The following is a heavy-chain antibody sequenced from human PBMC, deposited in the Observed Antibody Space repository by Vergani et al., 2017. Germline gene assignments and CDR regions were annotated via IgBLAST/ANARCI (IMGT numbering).Heavy chain of an antibody. Sequence: QLQLQESGPGLVKPSETLSLTCTVSGGSISSSSYYWGWIRQPPGKGLEWIGSIYYSGNTYYNPSLKSRVTISVDTSKNQFSLKLSSVTAADTAVYYCAREGARTEWGNENYYYYMDVWGKGTTVTVSS. J-gene: IGHJ6*03. CDR1: GGSISSSSYY. D-gene: IGHD1-1*01. CDR2: IYYSGNT. CDR3: AREGARTEWGNENYYYYMDV. V-gene: IGHV4-39*02.